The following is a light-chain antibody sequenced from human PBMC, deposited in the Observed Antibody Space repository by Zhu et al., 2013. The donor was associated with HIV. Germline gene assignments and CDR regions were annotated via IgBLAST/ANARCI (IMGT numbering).Light chain of an antibody. J-gene: IGKJ4*01. V-gene: IGKV3-20*01. CDR3: QRYGSASLT. CDR1: QSVNSNF. Sequence: EIVLTQSSGTLSLSPGQRATLSCRASQSVNSNFLAWYQQKPGQAPRLLIYDSSYRATGIPDRFSGSGSGTDFILTISRVEPEDFAVYYCQRYGSASLTFGGGTKVEIK. CDR2: DSS.